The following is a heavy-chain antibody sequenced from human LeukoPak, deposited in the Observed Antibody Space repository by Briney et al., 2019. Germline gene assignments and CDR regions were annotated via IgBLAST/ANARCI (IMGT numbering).Heavy chain of an antibody. CDR3: ARDPQYCSGGSCYLSRHDAFDI. CDR1: GYTFTGYY. Sequence: GASVKVSCKASGYTFTGYYMHRVRQAPGQGLEWMGWINPNSGGTNYAQKFQGRVTMTRDTSISTAYMELSRLRSGDTAVYYCARDPQYCSGGSCYLSRHDAFDIWGQGTMVTVSS. CDR2: INPNSGGT. V-gene: IGHV1-2*02. J-gene: IGHJ3*02. D-gene: IGHD2-15*01.